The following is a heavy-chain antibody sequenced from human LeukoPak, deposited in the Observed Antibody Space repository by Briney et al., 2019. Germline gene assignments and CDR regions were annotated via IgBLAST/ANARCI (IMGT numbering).Heavy chain of an antibody. CDR3: ASGETTSFDY. D-gene: IGHD4-11*01. Sequence: GGSLRLSCAGSGFTFSSNYMNWVRQTPGKGLEWVSDMYSGVSTDYADSLKGRFTISRDKFKNPLYLQMSSLRAEDTAVYYCASGETTSFDYWGQGTLVTVSS. CDR1: GFTFSSNY. CDR2: MYSGVST. V-gene: IGHV3-66*01. J-gene: IGHJ4*02.